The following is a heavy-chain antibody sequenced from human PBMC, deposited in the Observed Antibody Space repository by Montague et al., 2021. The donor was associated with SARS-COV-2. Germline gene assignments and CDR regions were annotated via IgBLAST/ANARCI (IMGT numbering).Heavy chain of an antibody. Sequence: SETLSLTCGVSGGSFGGYYWSWIRQPPGKGLEWIGDIKHSGSTNYNPSLKSRVTISVDTSRNQFSLKLTSVTAADTAVYFCARGHLSVSMIVVVFTSASYYFDYWGQGALVTVSS. CDR3: ARGHLSVSMIVVVFTSASYYFDY. CDR2: IKHSGST. D-gene: IGHD3-22*01. V-gene: IGHV4-34*01. CDR1: GGSFGGYY. J-gene: IGHJ4*02.